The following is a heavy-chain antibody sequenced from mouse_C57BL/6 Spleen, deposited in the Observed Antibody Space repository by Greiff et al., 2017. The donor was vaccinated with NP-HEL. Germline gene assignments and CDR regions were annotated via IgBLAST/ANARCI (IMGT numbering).Heavy chain of an antibody. J-gene: IGHJ3*01. V-gene: IGHV1-52*01. CDR1: GYTFTSYW. CDR3: AREAQATFAY. D-gene: IGHD3-2*02. CDR2: IDPSDSET. Sequence: QVQLQQSGAELVRPGSSVKLSCKASGYTFTSYWMHWVKQRPIQGLEWIGNIDPSDSETHYNQKFKDKATLTVDKSSSTAYMQLSSLTSEDSAVYYCAREAQATFAYWGQGTLVTVSA.